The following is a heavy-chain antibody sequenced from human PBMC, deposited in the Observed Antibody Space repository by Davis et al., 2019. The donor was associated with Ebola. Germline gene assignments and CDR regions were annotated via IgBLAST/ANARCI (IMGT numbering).Heavy chain of an antibody. CDR1: GGSFSGYY. Sequence: MPSETLSLTCAVYGGSFSGYYWSWIRQPPGKGLEWIGEINHSGSTNYNPSLKSRVTISVDTSKNQFSLKLSSVTAADTAVYYCARDLYGDYDYWGQGTLVTVSS. CDR3: ARDLYGDYDY. J-gene: IGHJ4*02. CDR2: INHSGST. D-gene: IGHD4-17*01. V-gene: IGHV4-34*01.